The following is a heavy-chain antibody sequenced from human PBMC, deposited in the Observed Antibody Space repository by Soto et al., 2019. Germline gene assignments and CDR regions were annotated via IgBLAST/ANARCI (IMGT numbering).Heavy chain of an antibody. D-gene: IGHD2-15*01. Sequence: SVKVSCKASVGTFSSYAISWVRQAPGQGLEWMGGIIPIFGTANYAQKFQGRVTITADESTSTAYMELSSLRSEDTAVYYCARDHRSYCSGGSCYVSRGTKAPDDAFDIWGQGTMVTVSS. J-gene: IGHJ3*02. CDR1: VGTFSSYA. V-gene: IGHV1-69*13. CDR3: ARDHRSYCSGGSCYVSRGTKAPDDAFDI. CDR2: IIPIFGTA.